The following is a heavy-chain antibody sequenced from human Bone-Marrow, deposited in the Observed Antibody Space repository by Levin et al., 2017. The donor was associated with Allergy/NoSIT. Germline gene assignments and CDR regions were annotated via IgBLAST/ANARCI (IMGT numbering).Heavy chain of an antibody. CDR2: INVDNGNT. CDR1: GYSFTNYG. J-gene: IGHJ6*03. D-gene: IGHD3-3*01. Sequence: AASVKVSCKASGYSFTNYGISWVRQAPGQGFEWMGWINVDNGNTNYGQKFQGRVSMTTDTSTSTVYMELRSLRSDDTAVYYCARVAREGFGVVVEYYQYGDVWGKGTTVTVSS. V-gene: IGHV1-18*01. CDR3: ARVAREGFGVVVEYYQYGDV.